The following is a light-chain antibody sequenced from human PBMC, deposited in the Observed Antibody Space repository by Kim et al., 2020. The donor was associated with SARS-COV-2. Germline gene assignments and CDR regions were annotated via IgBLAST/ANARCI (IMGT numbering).Light chain of an antibody. CDR3: GTWDSSLSALYV. Sequence: QKVTISCSGRSSNLGNNYVSWYQQLPGTAPKLLIYDNNKRPSGIPDRFSGSKSGTSATLGITGLQTGDEADYYCGTWDSSLSALYVFGTGTKVTVL. CDR1: SSNLGNNY. CDR2: DNN. V-gene: IGLV1-51*01. J-gene: IGLJ1*01.